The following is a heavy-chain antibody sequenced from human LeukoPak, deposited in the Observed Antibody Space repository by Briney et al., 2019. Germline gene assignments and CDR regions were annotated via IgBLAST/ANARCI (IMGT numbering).Heavy chain of an antibody. CDR3: AGWGGGVNH. Sequence: PGGSLRLSCSASGFDFATYWINWVRQAPGKGLEWVANISPDGSARYVDAVTGRFTTSRDNAKNSLSMEMNSLRAEDTAVYYCAGWGGGVNHWGQGTLVTVSS. J-gene: IGHJ4*02. CDR2: ISPDGSAR. D-gene: IGHD3-16*01. V-gene: IGHV3-7*01. CDR1: GFDFATYW.